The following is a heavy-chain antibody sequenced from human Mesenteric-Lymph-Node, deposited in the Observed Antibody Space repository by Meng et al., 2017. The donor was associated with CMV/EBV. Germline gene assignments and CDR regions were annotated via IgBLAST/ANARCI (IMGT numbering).Heavy chain of an antibody. CDR3: ARVSCTSPRCYHVSCGMDV. V-gene: IGHV3-7*03. CDR2: IKQDGSEK. Sequence: GESLKISCAASGFTLSSYWMTWVRQAPGKGLEWVANIKQDGSEKYYVDSVKGRFTISRDNSKNTLYLQMNSLRPEDTALYYCARVSCTSPRCYHVSCGMDVWGQGTTVTVSS. J-gene: IGHJ6*02. D-gene: IGHD2-2*01. CDR1: GFTLSSYW.